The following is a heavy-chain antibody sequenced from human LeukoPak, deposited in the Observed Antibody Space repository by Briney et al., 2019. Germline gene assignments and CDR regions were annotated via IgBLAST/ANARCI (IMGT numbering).Heavy chain of an antibody. CDR3: AGHSSGYYYVPPTYYFDY. CDR2: ISSSSSYI. Sequence: GGSLRLSCAASGFTFSSYSMNWVRQAPGKGLEWVSSISSSSSYIYYADSVKGRFTISRDNAKNSLYLQMNSLRAEDTAVYYCAGHSSGYYYVPPTYYFDYWGQGTLVTVSS. D-gene: IGHD3-22*01. V-gene: IGHV3-21*04. J-gene: IGHJ4*02. CDR1: GFTFSSYS.